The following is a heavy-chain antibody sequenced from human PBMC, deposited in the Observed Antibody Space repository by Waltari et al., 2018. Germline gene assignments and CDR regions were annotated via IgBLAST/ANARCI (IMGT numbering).Heavy chain of an antibody. D-gene: IGHD3-22*01. CDR2: FDPEDGET. J-gene: IGHJ4*02. V-gene: IGHV1-24*01. Sequence: QVQLVQSGAEVKKPGASVKVSCKVSGYTLTELSMHWVRQAPGKGLEGMGDFDPEDGETIYAQKFQGRVTMTEDTSTDTAYMELSSLRSEDTAVYYCATYPAVYYYDSSGYSDWGQGTLVTVSS. CDR1: GYTLTELS. CDR3: ATYPAVYYYDSSGYSD.